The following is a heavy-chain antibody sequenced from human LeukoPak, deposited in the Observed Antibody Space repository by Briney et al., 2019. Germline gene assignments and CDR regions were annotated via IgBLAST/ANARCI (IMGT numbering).Heavy chain of an antibody. Sequence: SETLSLTCAVYGGSFSAYYWSWIRQPPGKGLEWIGEINHSGSTNYNPSLKSRVTISVDTSKNQFSLKLSSVTAADTAVYYCRIVEVPHPREASDIWGQGTMVTVTS. CDR1: GGSFSAYY. V-gene: IGHV4-34*01. J-gene: IGHJ3*02. CDR3: RIVEVPHPREASDI. CDR2: INHSGST. D-gene: IGHD2-2*01.